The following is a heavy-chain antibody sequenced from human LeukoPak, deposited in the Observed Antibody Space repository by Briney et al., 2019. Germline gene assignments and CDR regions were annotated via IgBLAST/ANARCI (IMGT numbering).Heavy chain of an antibody. D-gene: IGHD6-25*01. CDR2: ISHSGST. V-gene: IGHV4-34*01. Sequence: SETLSLTCAVYGGSLSGYYWSWIRQSPGKGLESIGQISHSGSTNYNPSLKSRVTISVDTSKNQFSLKLSSVTAADTAVYYCARGSRYYYYMDVWGKGTTVTVSS. J-gene: IGHJ6*03. CDR1: GGSLSGYY. CDR3: ARGSRYYYYMDV.